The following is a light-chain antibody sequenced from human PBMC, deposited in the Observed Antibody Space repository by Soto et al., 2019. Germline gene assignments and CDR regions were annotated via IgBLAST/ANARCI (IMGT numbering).Light chain of an antibody. CDR2: DAS. Sequence: AIQLTQSPSSLSASVGDRVTITCRASQGISSALAWYQQKPGKAPKLLIYDASSLESGVPSRFSGSGSGTDFTLTISSQQPEDFATYYCQQFNSYPFFGPGTKVDIK. V-gene: IGKV1-13*02. CDR3: QQFNSYPF. J-gene: IGKJ3*01. CDR1: QGISSA.